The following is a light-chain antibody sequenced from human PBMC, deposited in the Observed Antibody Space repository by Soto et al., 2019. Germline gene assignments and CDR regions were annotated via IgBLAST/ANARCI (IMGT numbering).Light chain of an antibody. V-gene: IGKV3-20*01. CDR2: GAS. CDR3: QQYGSSPTWT. Sequence: EIVLTQSPGTLSLSPGERATLSCRASQSVSSSYLAWYQQKPGQAPRLLIYGASSRATGIPDRFSGSGSGTDFPLTISRLAPEDFAVYYCQQYGSSPTWTFGQGTKVEIK. J-gene: IGKJ1*01. CDR1: QSVSSSY.